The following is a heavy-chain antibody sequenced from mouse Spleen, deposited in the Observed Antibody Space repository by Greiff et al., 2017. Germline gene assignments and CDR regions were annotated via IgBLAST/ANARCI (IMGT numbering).Heavy chain of an antibody. V-gene: IGHV1-69*01. J-gene: IGHJ1*01. CDR2: IDPSDSYT. CDR3: ARGKSDGSSYWYFDV. CDR1: GYTFTSYW. D-gene: IGHD1-1*01. Sequence: QVQLQQPGAELVMPGASVKLSCKASGYTFTSYWMHWVKQRPGQGLEWIGEIDPSDSYTNYNQKFKGKATLTVDKSSSTAYMQLSSLTSEDSAVYYCARGKSDGSSYWYFDVWGAGTTVTVSS.